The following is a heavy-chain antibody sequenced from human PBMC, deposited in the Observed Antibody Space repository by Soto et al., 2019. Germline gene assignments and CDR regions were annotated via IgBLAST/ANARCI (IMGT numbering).Heavy chain of an antibody. J-gene: IGHJ4*02. CDR2: INAGNGNT. Sequence: GASVKVSCKASGYTFTSYAMDWVRQAPGQRLEWMGWINAGNGNTKYSQKFQGRVTITRDTSASTAYMELSSLRSEDTAVYYCARVSGWYYFDYWGQGTLVTVSS. V-gene: IGHV1-3*01. CDR1: GYTFTSYA. CDR3: ARVSGWYYFDY. D-gene: IGHD6-19*01.